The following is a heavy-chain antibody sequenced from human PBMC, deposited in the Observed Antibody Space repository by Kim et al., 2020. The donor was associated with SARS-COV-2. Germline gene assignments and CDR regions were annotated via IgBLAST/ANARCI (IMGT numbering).Heavy chain of an antibody. CDR3: ARRDSYSSSSLDY. V-gene: IGHV1-69*13. Sequence: SVKVSCKASGGTFSSYAISWVRQAPGQGLEWMGGIIPIFGTANYAQKFQGRVTITADESTSTAYMELSSLRSEDTAVYYCARRDSYSSSSLDYWGQGTLVTVSS. CDR2: IIPIFGTA. J-gene: IGHJ4*02. D-gene: IGHD6-6*01. CDR1: GGTFSSYA.